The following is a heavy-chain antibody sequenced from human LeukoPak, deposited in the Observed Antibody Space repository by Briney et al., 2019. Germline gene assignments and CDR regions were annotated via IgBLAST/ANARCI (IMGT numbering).Heavy chain of an antibody. CDR2: IYYSGST. CDR3: AREYCSSSRAFDI. J-gene: IGHJ3*02. CDR1: GGSISSSSYY. V-gene: IGHV4-39*01. D-gene: IGHD6-6*01. Sequence: SETLSLTCTVSGGSISSSSYYWGWIRQPPGKGLEWIGSIYYSGSTYYNPFLKSRVTISVDTSKNQFSLKLSSVTAADTAVYYCAREYCSSSRAFDIWGQGTMVTVSS.